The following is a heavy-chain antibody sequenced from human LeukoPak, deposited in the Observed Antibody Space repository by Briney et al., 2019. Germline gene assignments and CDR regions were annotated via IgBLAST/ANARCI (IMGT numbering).Heavy chain of an antibody. CDR1: GFTFSSYE. V-gene: IGHV3-48*03. CDR2: ISSSGSTI. CDR3: ARDYWVGAGGSSMDYGNDV. Sequence: GGSLRLSCAASGFTFSSYEMNWVRQAPGKGLEWVSYISSSGSTIYYADSVKGRFTISRDNAKNSLYLQMNRLRAEDTAVSYWARDYWVGAGGSSMDYGNDVWGQGTTVTVSS. J-gene: IGHJ6*02. D-gene: IGHD1-26*01.